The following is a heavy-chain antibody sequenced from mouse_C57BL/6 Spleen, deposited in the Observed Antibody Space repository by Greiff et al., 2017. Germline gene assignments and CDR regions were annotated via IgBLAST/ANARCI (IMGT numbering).Heavy chain of an antibody. CDR1: GFNIKDYY. J-gene: IGHJ4*01. CDR3: TTDDYDVNYAMDY. D-gene: IGHD2-4*01. V-gene: IGHV14-1*01. Sequence: EVQLQESGAELVRPGASVKLSCTASGFNIKDYYMHWVKQRPEQGLEWIGRIDPEDGDTEYAPKFQGKATMTADTSSTTAYLQLISLTSEDTAVYYCTTDDYDVNYAMDYWGQGTSVTVSS. CDR2: IDPEDGDT.